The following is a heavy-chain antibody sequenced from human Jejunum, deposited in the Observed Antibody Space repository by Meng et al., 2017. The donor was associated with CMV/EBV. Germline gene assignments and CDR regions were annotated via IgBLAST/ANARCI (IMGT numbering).Heavy chain of an antibody. V-gene: IGHV3-30*02. J-gene: IGHJ5*02. Sequence: QVQLVAAGGGVVQAGGSLRLSCVASGFTLSIYGMHWVRQAPGKGLEWVAFLRYDGSIKYYVDSVKGRFTISKDNSKNTLYLQMDSLRGEDTAMYYCARRVEWSDLWGQGTLVTVSS. CDR3: ARRVEWSDL. CDR1: GFTLSIYG. CDR2: LRYDGSIK. D-gene: IGHD3-3*01.